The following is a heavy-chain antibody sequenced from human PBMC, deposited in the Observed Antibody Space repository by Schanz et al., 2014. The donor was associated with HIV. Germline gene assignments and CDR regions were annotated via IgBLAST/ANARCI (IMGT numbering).Heavy chain of an antibody. V-gene: IGHV1-18*01. D-gene: IGHD2-15*01. CDR3: ARGSCSGGTCYSGDH. CDR1: GYTFTNYA. CDR2: ISNYIGNT. Sequence: QVQLVQSGAEVREPGASVKVSCKASGYTFTNYAINWVRQAPGQGLEWMGWISNYIGNTDYAQNLQGRVTMTADTFTNIAYMELRSLTSDDTAVYYCARGSCSGGTCYSGDHWGQGTLVTVSS. J-gene: IGHJ4*02.